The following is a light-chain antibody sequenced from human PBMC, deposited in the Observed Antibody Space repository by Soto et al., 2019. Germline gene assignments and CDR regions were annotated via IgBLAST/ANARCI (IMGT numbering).Light chain of an antibody. Sequence: QSVLTQPPSASASLGASVKLTCTLSSGHSNYAIAWHQQQPEKGPRYLMKVNSDGSHNKGDGIPDRFSGSSSGAERYLTISSLQSEVEADYYCQTWGTGIQVFGGGTKLTVL. V-gene: IGLV4-69*02. CDR2: VNSDGSH. CDR1: SGHSNYA. CDR3: QTWGTGIQV. J-gene: IGLJ2*01.